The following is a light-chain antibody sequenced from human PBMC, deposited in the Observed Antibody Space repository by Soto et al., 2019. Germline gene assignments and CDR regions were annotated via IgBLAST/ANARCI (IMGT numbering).Light chain of an antibody. J-gene: IGKJ2*01. CDR1: QSISGY. Sequence: DIQMTQSPSSLSASVGDRVTIACRASQSISGYLNWYQQKPGKAPKLLISTASSLQSGVPSRFSGSGSGTDFTLTISSLQHEDFTSYYCQQSYSTWYTFGQGTKLEIK. CDR2: TAS. V-gene: IGKV1-39*01. CDR3: QQSYSTWYT.